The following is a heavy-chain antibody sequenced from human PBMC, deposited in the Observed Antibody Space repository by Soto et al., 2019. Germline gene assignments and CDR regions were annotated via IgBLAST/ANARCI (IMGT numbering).Heavy chain of an antibody. D-gene: IGHD2-2*01. CDR2: ISSNGGST. J-gene: IGHJ6*02. V-gene: IGHV3-64D*08. CDR1: GFTFSSYA. CDR3: VKALHIVPAAWDYSGMDV. Sequence: PGGSLRLSCSASGFTFSSYAMHWVRQAPGKGLEYVSAISSNGGSTYYADSVKGRFTISRDNSKNTLYLQMSSLRAEDTAVYYCVKALHIVPAAWDYSGMDVWGQGTTVTVSS.